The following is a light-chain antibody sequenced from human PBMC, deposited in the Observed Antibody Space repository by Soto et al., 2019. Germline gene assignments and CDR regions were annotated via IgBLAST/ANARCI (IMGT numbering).Light chain of an antibody. V-gene: IGLV2-8*01. J-gene: IGLJ2*01. CDR2: EVT. CDR1: SSDVGGYNY. CDR3: SSYAGSNNFVV. Sequence: QSVLTQPPSASGSPGQSVTISCTGTSSDVGGYNYVSWYHQHPGKAPKLMIYEVTNRPSGVPDRFSGSKSGNTASLTVSGLQAEDEADYYCSSYAGSNNFVVFGGGTKLTVL.